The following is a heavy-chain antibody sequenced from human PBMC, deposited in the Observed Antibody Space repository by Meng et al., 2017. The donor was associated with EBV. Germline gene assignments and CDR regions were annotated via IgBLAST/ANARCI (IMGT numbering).Heavy chain of an antibody. CDR1: XXXFSGYY. J-gene: IGHJ5*02. D-gene: IGHD1-26*01. CDR2: INHSGST. Sequence: QVQLQHWGAGLLKPSETLSPTCAVXXXXFSGYYWSWIRQPPGKGLEWIGEINHSGSTNYNPSLKRRVTISVDTSKNQFSLKLSSVAAADTAVYYCARGGGNRGGIVGATYRLNWFDPWGQGTLVTVSS. V-gene: IGHV4-34*01. CDR3: ARGGGNRGGIVGATYRLNWFDP.